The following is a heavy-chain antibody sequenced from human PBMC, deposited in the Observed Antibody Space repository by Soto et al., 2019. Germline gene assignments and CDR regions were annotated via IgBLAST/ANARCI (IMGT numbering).Heavy chain of an antibody. CDR2: ISPSSGGT. D-gene: IGHD6-13*01. J-gene: IGHJ3*01. CDR3: TRSIITTAGTDAFDL. Sequence: QVQLVQSGAEVKKPGASVRVSCKASGYTFTSYYIHWVRQAPGHGPEWMGMISPSSGGTDYAQKFQGRGTMTRDTSTSTVYMELSSLRSEDTAVYYFTRSIITTAGTDAFDLWGQGTLVTVSS. CDR1: GYTFTSYY. V-gene: IGHV1-46*03.